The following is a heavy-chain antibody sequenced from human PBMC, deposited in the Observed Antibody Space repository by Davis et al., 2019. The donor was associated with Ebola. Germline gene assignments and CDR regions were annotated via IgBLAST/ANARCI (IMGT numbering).Heavy chain of an antibody. CDR1: GYTFTAYY. Sequence: AASVKVSCKASGYTFTAYYIHWVRQAPGQGLEWMGIINPSGGSTNYAQKFQGRVTITADKSTSTAYLELSSLRSEDTAVYYCATASSDYHYYYGMDVWGQGTTVTVSS. CDR3: ATASSDYHYYYGMDV. J-gene: IGHJ6*02. V-gene: IGHV1-46*01. D-gene: IGHD3-22*01. CDR2: INPSGGST.